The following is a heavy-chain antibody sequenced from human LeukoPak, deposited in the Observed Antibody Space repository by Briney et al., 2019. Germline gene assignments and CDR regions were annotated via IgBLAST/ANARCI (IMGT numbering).Heavy chain of an antibody. J-gene: IGHJ4*02. CDR3: ARGLLLGYSSGSPVY. Sequence: SVKVSCKASGFTFTSSAMQWVRQARGQRLEWIGWIVVGSGNTNYVQKFQERVTITRGMSTSTAYMELSSLRSEDTAVYYCARGLLLGYSSGSPVYWGQGTLVTVSS. CDR2: IVVGSGNT. CDR1: GFTFTSSA. V-gene: IGHV1-58*02. D-gene: IGHD6-19*01.